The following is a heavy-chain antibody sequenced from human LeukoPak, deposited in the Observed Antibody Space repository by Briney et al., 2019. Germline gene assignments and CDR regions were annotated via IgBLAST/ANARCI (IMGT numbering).Heavy chain of an antibody. CDR3: ARRGGVRYFDWLTSPSYNWFDP. CDR1: GGSFSNYY. V-gene: IGHV4-34*01. CDR2: INHSENT. Sequence: SETLSLTCAVYGGSFSNYYWSWIRQPPGKGLEWIGEINHSENTNYNPSLKSRVTISVDTSKNQFSLKLSSVTAADTAVYYCARRGGVRYFDWLTSPSYNWFDPWGQGTLVTVSS. D-gene: IGHD3-9*01. J-gene: IGHJ5*02.